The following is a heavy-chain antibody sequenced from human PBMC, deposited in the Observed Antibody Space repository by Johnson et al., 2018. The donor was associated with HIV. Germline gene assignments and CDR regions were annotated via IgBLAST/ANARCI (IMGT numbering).Heavy chain of an antibody. J-gene: IGHJ3*02. CDR3: AKSPGKDHGGNSGGIDI. CDR2: IWYDGSNK. CDR1: GFTFSSYA. Sequence: QVLLVESGGGVVQPGRSLRLSCAASGFTFSSYAMHWVRQAPGKGLEWVAVIWYDGSNKYYADSVKGRFTISRDNSKNTMYLQMNSLRAEDTAVYYCAKSPGKDHGGNSGGIDIWGQGTMVTVSS. D-gene: IGHD4-23*01. V-gene: IGHV3-33*06.